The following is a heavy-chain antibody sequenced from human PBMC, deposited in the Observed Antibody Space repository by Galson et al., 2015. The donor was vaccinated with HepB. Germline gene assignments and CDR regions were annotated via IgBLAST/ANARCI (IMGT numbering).Heavy chain of an antibody. CDR3: ARLIAARQGDYYYYYMDV. D-gene: IGHD6-6*01. V-gene: IGHV3-21*01. CDR2: ISSSSSYI. Sequence: SLRLSCAASGFTFSSYSMNWVRQAPGKGLEWVSSISSSSSYIYYADSVKGRFTISRDNAKNSLYLQMNSLRAEDTAVYYCARLIAARQGDYYYYYMDVWGKGTTVTVSS. J-gene: IGHJ6*03. CDR1: GFTFSSYS.